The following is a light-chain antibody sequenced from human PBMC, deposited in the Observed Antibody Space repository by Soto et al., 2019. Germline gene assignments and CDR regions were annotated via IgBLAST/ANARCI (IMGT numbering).Light chain of an antibody. CDR2: SND. V-gene: IGLV1-44*01. Sequence: QSVLTQPPSASGTPGQRVTISCSGSSSNIGSNTVNWYQQLPGTAPNLLIYSNDQRPSGVPDRFSGSKSGTSASLAISGLQSEDEADYYCAAWGASLNGWVFGGGTKVTVL. J-gene: IGLJ3*02. CDR3: AAWGASLNGWV. CDR1: SSNIGSNT.